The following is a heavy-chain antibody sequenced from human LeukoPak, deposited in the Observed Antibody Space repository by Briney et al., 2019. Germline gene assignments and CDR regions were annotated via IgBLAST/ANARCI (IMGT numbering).Heavy chain of an antibody. D-gene: IGHD3-16*02. V-gene: IGHV3-23*01. Sequence: GGSLRLSCAASGFTFSSYGMSWVRQAPGKGLEWVSAISGSGGSTYYADSVKGRFTISRDNSKNTLYLQMNSLRAEDTAGYYCAKESPDYVWGSYRYGWFDPWRQGTLVTVSS. CDR3: AKESPDYVWGSYRYGWFDP. CDR1: GFTFSSYG. CDR2: ISGSGGST. J-gene: IGHJ5*02.